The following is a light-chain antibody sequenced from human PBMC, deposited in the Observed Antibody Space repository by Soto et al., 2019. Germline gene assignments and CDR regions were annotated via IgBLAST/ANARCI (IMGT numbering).Light chain of an antibody. CDR3: SSYTGSTTLEV. Sequence: QSVLTQPASVSGSPGQSITISCTGASSDVGGYNYVSWYQQHPGKAPKLMIYDVNNRASGVSNRFSGSKSGNTASLTISGLQTEDEADYYCSSYTGSTTLEVFGGGTKLTVL. J-gene: IGLJ3*02. V-gene: IGLV2-14*01. CDR1: SSDVGGYNY. CDR2: DVN.